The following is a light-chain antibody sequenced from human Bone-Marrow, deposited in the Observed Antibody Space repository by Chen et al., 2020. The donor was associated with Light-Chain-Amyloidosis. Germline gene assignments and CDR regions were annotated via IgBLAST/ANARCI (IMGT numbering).Light chain of an antibody. V-gene: IGKV3-20*01. CDR1: QTISSNY. CDR2: GSS. CDR3: QQYGTSPLA. J-gene: IGKJ4*01. Sequence: DIVLTQSPGTLSLSPGEGANLSCRASQTISSNYLTWYQQKFGQAPRLLIYGSSSRATGIPDRFTGSGSGTDFTLSINRLEPEDYARYYCQQYGTSPLAFGGGTKVEIK.